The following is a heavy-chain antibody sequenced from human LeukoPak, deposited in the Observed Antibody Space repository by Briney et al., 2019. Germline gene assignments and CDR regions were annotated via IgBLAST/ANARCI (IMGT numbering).Heavy chain of an antibody. CDR2: IKQDGSEK. Sequence: PGGSLRLSCAASGFTFSSYWMSWVRQAPGKGLEWVANIKQDGSEKYYVDSVKGRFTISRDNAKNSLYLQMNSLRAEDTAVYYCARVLPFGAFGVVIPNWFDPWAREPWSPSPQ. V-gene: IGHV3-7*03. J-gene: IGHJ5*02. D-gene: IGHD3-3*01. CDR1: GFTFSSYW. CDR3: ARVLPFGAFGVVIPNWFDP.